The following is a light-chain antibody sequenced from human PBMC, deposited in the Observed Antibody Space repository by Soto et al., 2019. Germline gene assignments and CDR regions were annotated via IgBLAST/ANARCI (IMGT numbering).Light chain of an antibody. CDR3: QQSYNTPLWT. Sequence: DIQMSKSPSSLSASVGESVTLTCRASQSISNYLNWYQQKLGKAPKLLIHAASSLQSGVPSRFSGSGSGTDFTLTISSLQPEDFATYYCQQSYNTPLWTFGQGTKVDIK. J-gene: IGKJ1*01. CDR2: AAS. CDR1: QSISNY. V-gene: IGKV1-39*01.